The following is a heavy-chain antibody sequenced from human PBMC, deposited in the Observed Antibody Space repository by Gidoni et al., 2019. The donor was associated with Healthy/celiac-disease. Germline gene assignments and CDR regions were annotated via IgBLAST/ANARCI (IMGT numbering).Heavy chain of an antibody. Sequence: QVQLQESGTGLVKPSETLSLTCTVSGGAVSSGSYYWSWIRQPPGKGLEWIGYIYYSGSTNYTPSLKSRVTISVDTSKNQFSLKLSSVTAADTAVYYCARDPSSGSYFDYWGQGTLVTVSS. CDR2: IYYSGST. CDR3: ARDPSSGSYFDY. J-gene: IGHJ4*02. V-gene: IGHV4-61*01. CDR1: GGAVSSGSYY. D-gene: IGHD1-26*01.